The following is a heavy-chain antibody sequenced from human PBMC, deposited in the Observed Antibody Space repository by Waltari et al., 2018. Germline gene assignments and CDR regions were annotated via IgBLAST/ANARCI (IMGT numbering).Heavy chain of an antibody. Sequence: EVQLVESGGGLVQPGRSLRLSCAASGFTFDDYAMHWVRQAPGKGLEWVSGSSWNSGSIGYAGAVKGRFTISRDNAKNSLYLQMNSLRAEDTALYYCAKGNKSSSSWPGADWFDPWGQGTLVTVSS. D-gene: IGHD6-13*01. CDR1: GFTFDDYA. CDR3: AKGNKSSSSWPGADWFDP. CDR2: SSWNSGSI. J-gene: IGHJ5*02. V-gene: IGHV3-9*01.